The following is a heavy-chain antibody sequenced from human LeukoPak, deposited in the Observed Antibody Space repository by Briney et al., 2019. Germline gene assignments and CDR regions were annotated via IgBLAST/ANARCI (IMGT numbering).Heavy chain of an antibody. CDR3: ARHPRFPAPFYYDSSGYYGTALVDV. D-gene: IGHD3-22*01. CDR1: GGSFSGYY. Sequence: PSETLSLTCAVYGGSFSGYYWSWIRQPPGKGLEWIGEINHSGSTNYNPSLKSRVTISVDTPKNQFSLKLSSVTAADTAVYYCARHPRFPAPFYYDSSGYYGTALVDVWGKGTTVTVSS. J-gene: IGHJ6*04. V-gene: IGHV4-34*01. CDR2: INHSGST.